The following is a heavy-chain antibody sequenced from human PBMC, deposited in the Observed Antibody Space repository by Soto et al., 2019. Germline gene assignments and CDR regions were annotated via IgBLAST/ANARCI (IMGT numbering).Heavy chain of an antibody. D-gene: IGHD3-10*01. CDR3: ATARPGYYGSGSYSNWFDH. CDR1: GYTLTELS. Sequence: ASVKVSCKVSGYTLTELSMHWVRQAPGKGLEWMGGFDPEDGETIYAQKFQGRVTMTEDTSTDTAYMELSSLRSEDTAVYYCATARPGYYGSGSYSNWFDHWGQGTLVTVSS. J-gene: IGHJ5*02. V-gene: IGHV1-24*01. CDR2: FDPEDGET.